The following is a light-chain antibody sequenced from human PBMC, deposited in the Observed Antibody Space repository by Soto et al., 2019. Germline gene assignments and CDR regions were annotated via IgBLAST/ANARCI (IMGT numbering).Light chain of an antibody. V-gene: IGLV2-14*01. J-gene: IGLJ3*02. CDR3: ASFTRSNIML. CDR1: GGDIGGSDS. Sequence: QAVSVSGSPGRSITISCTGTGGDIGGSDSVSWYQRHPGGAPRLLIYEVNNRPSGVSDRFSASKSGDTASLTISGLQPEDEAEYFCASFTRSNIMLFGGGTKLTVL. CDR2: EVN.